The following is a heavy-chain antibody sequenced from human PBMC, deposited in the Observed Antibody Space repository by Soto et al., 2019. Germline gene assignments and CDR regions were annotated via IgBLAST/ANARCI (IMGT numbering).Heavy chain of an antibody. D-gene: IGHD1-26*01. Sequence: RASVKVSCKVSGYTLTELSMHWVRQAPGKGLEWMGGFDPEDGETIYAQKFQGRVTMTEDTSTDTAYMELSSLRSEDTAVYYCATVPSGGATKPLFDYWGQGTLDTVSS. J-gene: IGHJ4*02. CDR2: FDPEDGET. CDR3: ATVPSGGATKPLFDY. V-gene: IGHV1-24*01. CDR1: GYTLTELS.